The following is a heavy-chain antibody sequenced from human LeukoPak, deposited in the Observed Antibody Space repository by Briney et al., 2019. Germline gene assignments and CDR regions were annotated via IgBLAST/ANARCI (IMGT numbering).Heavy chain of an antibody. CDR3: ARGSRLPLDY. CDR2: ISHSGNT. J-gene: IGHJ4*02. V-gene: IGHV4-34*01. CDR1: GGSFTDYY. D-gene: IGHD4-11*01. Sequence: KPSETLSLTCAVYGGSFTDYYRNWIRQFPGKGLEWIGEISHSGNTNCNPSLESRVTISMDTSNYQFSLKLSSVTAADTAVYYCARGSRLPLDYWGQGSLVTVSS.